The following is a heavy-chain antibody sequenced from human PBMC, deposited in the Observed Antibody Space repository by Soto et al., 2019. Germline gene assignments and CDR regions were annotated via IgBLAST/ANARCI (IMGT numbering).Heavy chain of an antibody. CDR2: ISDSGNSK. Sequence: RLSCAASGFTFTTYGMNWVRQAPGKGLEWVSSISDSGNSKKYADSVKGRFTISRDTSKNTLYLQMNSLRAEDTAVYYCARTKITILPSGGRYFDYCGQGPLVTVSS. D-gene: IGHD3-3*01. V-gene: IGHV3-23*01. CDR3: ARTKITILPSGGRYFDY. J-gene: IGHJ4*02. CDR1: GFTFTTYG.